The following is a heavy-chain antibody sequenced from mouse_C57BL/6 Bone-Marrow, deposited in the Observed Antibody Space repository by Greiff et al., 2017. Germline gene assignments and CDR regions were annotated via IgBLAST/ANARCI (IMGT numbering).Heavy chain of an antibody. D-gene: IGHD2-3*01. Sequence: QVQLQQPGPELVMPGASVKLSCKASGYTFTSYWMHWVKPRPGQGLEWIGEIDPSDSYTNYNQKFKGKSTLTVDKSSSTAYMQLSSLTSEDSAVYYCARLKWDGYCVDWYFDVWGTGTTVTVSS. V-gene: IGHV1-69*01. CDR3: ARLKWDGYCVDWYFDV. CDR2: IDPSDSYT. J-gene: IGHJ1*03. CDR1: GYTFTSYW.